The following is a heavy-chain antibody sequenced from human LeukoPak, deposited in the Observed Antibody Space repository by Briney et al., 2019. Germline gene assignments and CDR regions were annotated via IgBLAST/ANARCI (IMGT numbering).Heavy chain of an antibody. Sequence: SETLSLTCTVSGYSISSGYYWGWIRQPPGKGLEWIGSIYHSGSSYYNPSLKSRVTISVDTSKNQFSLKLSSVTAADTAVYYCARSLVGATTHYYYYYMDVWGKGTTVTVSS. V-gene: IGHV4-38-2*02. D-gene: IGHD1-26*01. CDR3: ARSLVGATTHYYYYYMDV. CDR1: GYSISSGYY. J-gene: IGHJ6*03. CDR2: IYHSGSS.